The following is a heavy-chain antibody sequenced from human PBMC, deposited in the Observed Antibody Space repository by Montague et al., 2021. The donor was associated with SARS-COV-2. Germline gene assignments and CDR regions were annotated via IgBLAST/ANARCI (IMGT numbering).Heavy chain of an antibody. J-gene: IGHJ4*02. CDR2: INHSGTT. CDR1: GGSFSGYY. CDR3: ARWDPQTLTLIGLRGKSAREN. Sequence: SETLSLTCAVYGGSFSGYYWTWIRQSPGKGLEWIAEINHSGTTNYNFNPSFRSRVTISVDTSKSQFSLKLSSVTAADTGVYYCARWDPQTLTLIGLRGKSARENWGQGTLATVPS. D-gene: IGHD4-23*01. V-gene: IGHV4-34*01.